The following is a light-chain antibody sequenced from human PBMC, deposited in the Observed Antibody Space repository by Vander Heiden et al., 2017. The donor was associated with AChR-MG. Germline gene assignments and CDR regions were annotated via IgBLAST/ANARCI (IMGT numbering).Light chain of an antibody. J-gene: IGKJ3*01. CDR3: QQYDDWLSFT. V-gene: IGKV3-15*01. CDR2: DAS. CDR1: QSSGSN. Sequence: EIVMTQAPAPLSVVPGERATLSCWASQSSGSNLAWYQQKPGQAPRLLIYDASTRATGIPARFSGSGSGTEFALTISSLQSEDFAIYYCQQYDDWLSFTFGHGTKVDIK.